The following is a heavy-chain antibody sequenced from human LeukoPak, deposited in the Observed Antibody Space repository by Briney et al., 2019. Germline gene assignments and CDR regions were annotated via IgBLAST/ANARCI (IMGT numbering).Heavy chain of an antibody. CDR1: GGSLSGYY. J-gene: IGHJ6*02. V-gene: IGHV4-34*01. CDR2: INHSGST. Sequence: SETLSLSCAVYGGSLSGYYWSWIRQPPGKGLEWIGEINHSGSTNYTPSLKSRVTILVDTPKKQLSLKLRSVTAADTAVYYCARGYCSGGKCNSRDYYYGMDVWGQGTTVTVSS. D-gene: IGHD2-15*01. CDR3: ARGYCSGGKCNSRDYYYGMDV.